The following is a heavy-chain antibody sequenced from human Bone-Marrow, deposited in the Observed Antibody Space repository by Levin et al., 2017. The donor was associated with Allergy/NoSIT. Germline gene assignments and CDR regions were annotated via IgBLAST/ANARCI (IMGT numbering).Heavy chain of an antibody. CDR3: ATKARFLEWFLSG. Sequence: GESLKISCKVSEDTLTELSMHWVRQAPGKGLEWMGGFDPEDGEIIYAQKFQGRLTLTEDTSTDTAYMELSSLRSEDTAVYYCATKARFLEWFLSGWGQGTLVTVSS. D-gene: IGHD3-3*01. CDR1: EDTLTELS. J-gene: IGHJ4*02. V-gene: IGHV1-24*01. CDR2: FDPEDGEI.